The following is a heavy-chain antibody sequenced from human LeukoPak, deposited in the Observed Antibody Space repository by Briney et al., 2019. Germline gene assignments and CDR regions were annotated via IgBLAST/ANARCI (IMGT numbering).Heavy chain of an antibody. CDR1: PGYTHEYA. J-gene: IGHJ4*02. CDR2: INWAGTNT. Sequence: GESLTISSAISPGYTHEYAMRWGRQTPGKGLAWVSGINWAGTNTYYSESVRGRFTISRDAAEKSLFLQMSIRGDDDTALYYYMKDPGSDWYSFDYWGQGTLVTVSS. CDR3: MKDPGSDWYSFDY. D-gene: IGHD6-13*01. V-gene: IGHV3-20*03.